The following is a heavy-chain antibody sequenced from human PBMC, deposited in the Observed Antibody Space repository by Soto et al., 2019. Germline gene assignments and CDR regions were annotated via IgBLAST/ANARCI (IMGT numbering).Heavy chain of an antibody. CDR2: INPSGNIT. V-gene: IGHV1-46*02. J-gene: IGHJ6*02. CDR3: ARVGPRGGVHSQGGYVNYYGMDV. Sequence: QVQLVQSGAEVKKPGASVKVSCKASGFTFNTYYMHWVRQAPGQGPEWMGIINPSGNITSYTQKFQGRVTMTRDMSTSTVYMELSSLKNEDTAVYYCARVGPRGGVHSQGGYVNYYGMDVWGQGTTVTVSS. D-gene: IGHD3-16*01. CDR1: GFTFNTYY.